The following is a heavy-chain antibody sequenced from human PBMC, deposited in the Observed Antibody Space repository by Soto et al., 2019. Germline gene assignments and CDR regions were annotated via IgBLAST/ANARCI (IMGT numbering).Heavy chain of an antibody. Sequence: QLQLQESGPGLVKPSETLSLTCTVSGGSISSSSYYWGWIRQPPGKGLEWIGSIYYGGRTYYNPSLKSRVTISVDTSKNQFSLKLSSVTAADTAVYYCARHVGVLMVYAMTPPGTTFDYWGQGTLVTVSS. V-gene: IGHV4-39*01. CDR2: IYYGGRT. CDR1: GGSISSSSYY. J-gene: IGHJ4*02. CDR3: ARHVGVLMVYAMTPPGTTFDY. D-gene: IGHD2-8*01.